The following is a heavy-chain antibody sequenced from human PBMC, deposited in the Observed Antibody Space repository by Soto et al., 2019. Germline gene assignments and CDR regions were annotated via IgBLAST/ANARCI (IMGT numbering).Heavy chain of an antibody. CDR2: FDPEDGET. V-gene: IGHV1-24*01. D-gene: IGHD4-17*01. CDR1: GYTLTELS. CDR3: ATERGVTTVTPDAFDI. J-gene: IGHJ3*02. Sequence: GASVKVSCKVSGYTLTELSMHWVRQAPGKGLEWMGGFDPEDGETIYAQKFQGRVTMTEDTSTDTAYMELSSLRSEDTAVYYCATERGVTTVTPDAFDIWGQGTMVTDS.